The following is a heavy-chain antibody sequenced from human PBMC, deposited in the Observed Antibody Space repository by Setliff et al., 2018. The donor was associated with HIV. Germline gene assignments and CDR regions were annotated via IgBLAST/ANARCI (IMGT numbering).Heavy chain of an antibody. D-gene: IGHD2-21*02. Sequence: SETLSLTCTVSGGSISSHYWSWIRQPPGKGLEWIGEINHSGSTNYNPSLKSRTTISLDTSMNQFSLKLTSVTAADTAVYYCAREVDVVTTSDAFDIWGQGTMVTVSS. CDR3: AREVDVVTTSDAFDI. CDR1: GGSISSHY. V-gene: IGHV4-34*01. J-gene: IGHJ3*02. CDR2: INHSGST.